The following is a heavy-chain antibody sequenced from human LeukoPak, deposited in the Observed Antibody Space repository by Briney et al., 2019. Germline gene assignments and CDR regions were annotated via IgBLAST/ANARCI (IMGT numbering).Heavy chain of an antibody. J-gene: IGHJ4*02. D-gene: IGHD5-24*01. V-gene: IGHV3-48*04. CDR1: GATLSTYW. Sequence: GGSLRLSGAALGATLSTYWMSWVRQAPGKGLGWVSSISSSGSTIYYADSVKGRFTISRDNAKNSLYLQMNSLRAEDTAVYDCARGQRWLELGPFDYRGQGTLVTVSS. CDR3: ARGQRWLELGPFDY. CDR2: ISSSGSTI.